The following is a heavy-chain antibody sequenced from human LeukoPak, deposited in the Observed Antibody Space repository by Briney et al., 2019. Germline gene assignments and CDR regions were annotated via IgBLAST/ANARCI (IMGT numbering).Heavy chain of an antibody. CDR2: VYHSGSS. D-gene: IGHD3-22*01. CDR3: ASTFYDSSGYYLDH. V-gene: IGHV4-38-2*01. Sequence: KPSETLSLTCAVSGSSISSAYYWGWIRQSPGKGLEWIGNVYHSGSSDCNPSLKSRVTISVDTSKNQFSLKLSSVTAADTAVYYCASTFYDSSGYYLDHWGQGTLVTVSS. CDR1: GSSISSAYY. J-gene: IGHJ4*02.